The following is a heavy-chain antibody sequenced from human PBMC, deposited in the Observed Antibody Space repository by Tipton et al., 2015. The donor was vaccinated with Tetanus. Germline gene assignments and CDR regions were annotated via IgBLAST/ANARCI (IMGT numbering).Heavy chain of an antibody. CDR1: GYSFPNYY. J-gene: IGHJ4*02. CDR2: IYPANSDT. V-gene: IGHV5-51*01. CDR3: ASGGWTAAGTFDY. D-gene: IGHD6-13*01. Sequence: QLVQSGAEVKKPGESLKISCKASGYSFPNYYIAWVRHMPGKGLEWMGVIYPANSDTTYSPSFQGLVTISVDKSISTAYLQWSSLKASDTAMYYCASGGWTAAGTFDYWGQGTLVSVS.